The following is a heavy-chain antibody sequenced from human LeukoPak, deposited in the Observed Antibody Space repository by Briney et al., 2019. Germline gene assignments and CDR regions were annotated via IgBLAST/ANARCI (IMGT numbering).Heavy chain of an antibody. Sequence: SQTLSLTCAISGDSVSSSASWNWIRPSTSRGLEWLGMTYYRSKWSSDYATSVKSRITINSDTSKNQFSLQLSSVIPEDTAVYYCARDADSSNEGGPFDPWGQGTLVTVSS. V-gene: IGHV6-1*01. CDR2: TYYRSKWSS. D-gene: IGHD1-1*01. CDR1: GDSVSSSAS. CDR3: ARDADSSNEGGPFDP. J-gene: IGHJ5*02.